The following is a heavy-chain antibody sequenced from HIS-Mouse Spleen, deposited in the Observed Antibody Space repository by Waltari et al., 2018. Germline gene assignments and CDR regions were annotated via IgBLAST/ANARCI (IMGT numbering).Heavy chain of an antibody. CDR1: GGSISSSSYY. Sequence: QLQLQESGPGLVKPSETLSLTCTVSGGSISSSSYYAVWIRQPPGKGLGWIGSIYSSGSTYYNPSLKSRVTISVDTSKNQFSLKLSSVTAADTAVYYCAREIPYSSSWYDWYFDLWGRGTLVTVSS. CDR2: IYSSGST. CDR3: AREIPYSSSWYDWYFDL. D-gene: IGHD6-13*01. J-gene: IGHJ2*01. V-gene: IGHV4-39*07.